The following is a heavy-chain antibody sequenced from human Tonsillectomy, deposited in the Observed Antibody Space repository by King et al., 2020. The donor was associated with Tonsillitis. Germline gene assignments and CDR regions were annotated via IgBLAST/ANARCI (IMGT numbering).Heavy chain of an antibody. D-gene: IGHD3-22*01. CDR2: LSYDGDNK. J-gene: IGHJ5*02. Sequence: VQLVESGGGVVQPGRSLRLSCAASGFTFRSYAMHWVRQAPGKGLEWVAVLSYDGDNKYYADSVKGRFTISRDNSKNTLYLQMNSLRAEDTAVYYCARAGGYYENGFFDPWGQGTLVTVSS. CDR3: ARAGGYYENGFFDP. V-gene: IGHV3-30-3*01. CDR1: GFTFRSYA.